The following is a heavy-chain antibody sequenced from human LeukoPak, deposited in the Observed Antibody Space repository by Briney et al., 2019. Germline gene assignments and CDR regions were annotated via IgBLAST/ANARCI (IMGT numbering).Heavy chain of an antibody. CDR1: GYSFTSYW. V-gene: IGHV5-51*01. Sequence: GESLQISCQGSGYSFTSYWIGWVRPIPGKGLGWMGIIYPGDSDTRYSPSFQGQVTISADKSISTAYLQWSSLKASDTAMYYCASHQLPRDAFDICGQGTMVTVSS. J-gene: IGHJ3*02. D-gene: IGHD2-2*01. CDR3: ASHQLPRDAFDI. CDR2: IYPGDSDT.